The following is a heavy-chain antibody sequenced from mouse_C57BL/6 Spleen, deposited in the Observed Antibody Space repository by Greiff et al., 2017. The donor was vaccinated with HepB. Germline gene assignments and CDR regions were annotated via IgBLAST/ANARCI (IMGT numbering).Heavy chain of an antibody. V-gene: IGHV1-26*01. CDR3: ARRDGYYAMDY. CDR1: GYTFTDYY. D-gene: IGHD2-3*01. CDR2: INPNNGGT. Sequence: LVKPGASVKISCKASGYTFTDYYMNWVKQSHGKSLEWIGDINPNNGGTSYNQKFKGKATLTVDKSSSTAYMELRSLTSEDSAVYYCARRDGYYAMDYWGQGTSVTVSS. J-gene: IGHJ4*01.